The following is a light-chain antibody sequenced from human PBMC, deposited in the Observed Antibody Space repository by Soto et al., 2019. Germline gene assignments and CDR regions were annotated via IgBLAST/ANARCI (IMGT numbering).Light chain of an antibody. Sequence: QSVLTQPASVSGSPGQSITISCTGTSRDVGGYNYVSWYQQHPGKAPKLMIYDVSSRPSGISNRFSGSKSGNTASLTISGLQAEDEADYYCSSYTSSSSPYVFGTGTKLTVL. J-gene: IGLJ1*01. CDR1: SRDVGGYNY. CDR2: DVS. V-gene: IGLV2-14*03. CDR3: SSYTSSSSPYV.